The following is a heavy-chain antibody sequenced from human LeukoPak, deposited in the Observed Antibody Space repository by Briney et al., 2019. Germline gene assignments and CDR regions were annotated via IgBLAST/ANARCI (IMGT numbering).Heavy chain of an antibody. CDR3: ARVNRWIVLMVYAIPDYYYYYMDV. CDR2: ISSSSSYI. V-gene: IGHV3-21*01. D-gene: IGHD2-8*01. CDR1: GFTFSSYS. Sequence: PGGSLRLSCAASGFTFSSYSMNWVRQAPGKGLEWVSSISSSSSYIYYADSVKGRFTISRDNAKNSLYLQMNSLRAEDTAVYYCARVNRWIVLMVYAIPDYYYYYMDVWGKGTAVTVSS. J-gene: IGHJ6*03.